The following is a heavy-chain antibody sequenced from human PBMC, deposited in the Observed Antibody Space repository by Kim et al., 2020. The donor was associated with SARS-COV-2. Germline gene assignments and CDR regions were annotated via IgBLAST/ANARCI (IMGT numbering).Heavy chain of an antibody. CDR3: ARWGTQWLVFDY. V-gene: IGHV4-61*02. CDR2: IYTSGST. J-gene: IGHJ4*02. Sequence: SETLSLTCTVSGGSISSGSYYWSWIRQPAGKGLEWIGRIYTSGSTNYNPSLKSRVTISVDTSKNQFSLKLSSVTAADTAVYYCARWGTQWLVFDYWGQGTLVTVSS. D-gene: IGHD6-19*01. CDR1: GGSISSGSYY.